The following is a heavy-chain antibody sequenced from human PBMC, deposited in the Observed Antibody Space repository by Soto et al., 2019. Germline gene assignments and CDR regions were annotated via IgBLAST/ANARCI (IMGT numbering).Heavy chain of an antibody. V-gene: IGHV3-30*18. Sequence: GGSLRLSCAASGFTFSSYGMHGVRQAPGKGLEWVAVISYDGSNKYYADSVKGRFTISRDNSKNTLYLQMNSLRAEDTAVYYCAKDPGEVGAEYYYGMDVWGQGTTVTVSS. D-gene: IGHD1-26*01. J-gene: IGHJ6*02. CDR2: ISYDGSNK. CDR1: GFTFSSYG. CDR3: AKDPGEVGAEYYYGMDV.